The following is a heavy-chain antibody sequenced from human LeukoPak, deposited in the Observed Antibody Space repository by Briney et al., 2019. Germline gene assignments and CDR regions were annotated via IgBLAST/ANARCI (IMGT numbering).Heavy chain of an antibody. D-gene: IGHD6-6*01. CDR3: AKERSSGLHDAFDI. Sequence: PGGSLRLSCAASGFTFSSYAMNWVRQAPGKGLEWVSVVYGGGDKTYHADSVKGRFAISRDNSKNTLYLQMNSLRVDDTAVYYCAKERSSGLHDAFDIWGQGTMVTVST. J-gene: IGHJ3*02. CDR2: VYGGGDKT. V-gene: IGHV3-23*01. CDR1: GFTFSSYA.